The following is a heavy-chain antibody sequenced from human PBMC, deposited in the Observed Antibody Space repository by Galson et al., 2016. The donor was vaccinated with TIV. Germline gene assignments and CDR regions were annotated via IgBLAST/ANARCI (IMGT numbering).Heavy chain of an antibody. CDR1: GDTFSGYY. CDR3: ARVVTGGYVDV. CDR2: INPKSGST. D-gene: IGHD3-16*01. Sequence: SVKVSCRASGDTFSGYYIYWVRQAPGQGLEWMGWINPKSGSTKYAQRFQGRVTMTRDTSISTAYMEVSWLRPDDTAVFYCARVVTGGYVDVWGQGTLVTVSS. J-gene: IGHJ1*01. V-gene: IGHV1-2*02.